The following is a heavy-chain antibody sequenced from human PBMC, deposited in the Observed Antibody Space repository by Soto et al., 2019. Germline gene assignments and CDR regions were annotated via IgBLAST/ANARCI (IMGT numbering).Heavy chain of an antibody. D-gene: IGHD6-13*01. CDR1: GDSVSSNSAA. CDR3: ARDTEGIAAAGDYYHYYGMDV. Sequence: SQTLSLTCAISGDSVSSNSAAWNWIRQSPSRGLEWLGRTYYRSKWYNDYAVSVKSRITINPDTSKNQFSLQLNSVTPEDTAVYYCARDTEGIAAAGDYYHYYGMDVWGQGTTVTVSS. V-gene: IGHV6-1*01. J-gene: IGHJ6*02. CDR2: TYYRSKWYN.